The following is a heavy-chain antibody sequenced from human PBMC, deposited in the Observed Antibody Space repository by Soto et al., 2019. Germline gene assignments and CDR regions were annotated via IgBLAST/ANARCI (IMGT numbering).Heavy chain of an antibody. Sequence: PGGSLRLSCAASGFTFSSYGMHWVRQAPCKGLEWVAVIWYDGSNKYYADSVKGRFTISRDNSKNTLYLQMNSLRAEDTAVYYCASCIAARPWPDYWGQGNLVTVSS. V-gene: IGHV3-33*01. CDR2: IWYDGSNK. J-gene: IGHJ4*02. CDR3: ASCIAARPWPDY. CDR1: GFTFSSYG. D-gene: IGHD6-6*01.